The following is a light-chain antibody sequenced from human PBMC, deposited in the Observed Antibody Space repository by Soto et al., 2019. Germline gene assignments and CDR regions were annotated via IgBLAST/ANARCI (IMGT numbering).Light chain of an antibody. CDR1: QSLLHSNGYNY. J-gene: IGKJ1*01. Sequence: DIVITHSPLSLPVTPGEPASISCRSSQSLLHSNGYNYLDWYLQKPGQSPQLLIYLGSNRASGVPDRFSGSGSGTDFTLKISRVEAEDVGVYYCMQALQTWTFGQGTKVDIK. V-gene: IGKV2-28*01. CDR3: MQALQTWT. CDR2: LGS.